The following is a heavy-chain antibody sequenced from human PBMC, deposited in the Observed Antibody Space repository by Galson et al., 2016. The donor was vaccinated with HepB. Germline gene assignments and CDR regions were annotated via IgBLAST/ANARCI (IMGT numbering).Heavy chain of an antibody. J-gene: IGHJ4*02. V-gene: IGHV1-18*01. CDR1: GYTFSIFG. Sequence: SVKVSCKASGYTFSIFGISWVRQAPGQGLEWLGWISNNNENTNYAQTVQGRVTLTTDTSTSTAYMELRDLTSGDTAVYYCARAGAEVTSQFDRWGQGTQVIVSS. D-gene: IGHD2-21*02. CDR2: ISNNNENT. CDR3: ARAGAEVTSQFDR.